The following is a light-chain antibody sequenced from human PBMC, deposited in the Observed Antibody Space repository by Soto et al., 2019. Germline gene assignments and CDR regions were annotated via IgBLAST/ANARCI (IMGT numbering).Light chain of an antibody. Sequence: DIQMTQSPSSVSASVGDRVTITCRASEDIRNWLAWYQQKPGKAPKLLIYAASTLQSGVPSRFSRSGSGTDFTLTISSLQPEDFATYYCQQADSFPSLTFGGGTKVEIK. V-gene: IGKV1-12*02. CDR1: EDIRNW. CDR2: AAS. J-gene: IGKJ4*01. CDR3: QQADSFPSLT.